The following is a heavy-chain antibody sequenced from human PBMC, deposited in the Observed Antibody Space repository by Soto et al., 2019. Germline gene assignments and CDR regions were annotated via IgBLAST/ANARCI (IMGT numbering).Heavy chain of an antibody. CDR2: ITSSGSYI. CDR3: ARDESTYYYDSSGPKGYFDY. J-gene: IGHJ4*02. D-gene: IGHD3-22*01. CDR1: GFTFSRYN. V-gene: IGHV3-21*01. Sequence: PGGSLRLSCAASGFTFSRYNMNWVRQAPGKGLEWVSSITSSGSYIYYADSVKGRFTISRDNAKNSLYLQMNSLRAEDTAVYYCARDESTYYYDSSGPKGYFDYWGQGT.